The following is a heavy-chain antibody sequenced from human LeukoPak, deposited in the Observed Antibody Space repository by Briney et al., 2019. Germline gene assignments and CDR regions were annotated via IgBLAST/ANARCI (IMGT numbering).Heavy chain of an antibody. V-gene: IGHV3-21*01. Sequence: GGSLRLSCAASGFTFSSYWMHWVRQAPGKGLEWVSSISSSSSYIYYADSVKGRFTISRDNAKNSLYLQMNSLRAEDTAVYYCARLDVTGLDYWGQGTLVTVSS. D-gene: IGHD1-14*01. CDR1: GFTFSSYW. CDR3: ARLDVTGLDY. J-gene: IGHJ4*02. CDR2: ISSSSSYI.